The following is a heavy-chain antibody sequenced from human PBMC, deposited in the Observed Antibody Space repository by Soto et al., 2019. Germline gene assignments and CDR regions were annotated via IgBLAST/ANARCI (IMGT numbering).Heavy chain of an antibody. D-gene: IGHD6-19*01. V-gene: IGHV3-48*01. CDR2: ISSSSSTI. J-gene: IGHJ5*02. CDR1: GFTFSSYS. Sequence: EVQLVESGGGLVQPGGSLRLSCAASGFTFSSYSMNWVRQAPGKGLEWVSYISSSSSTIYYADSVKGRFTISRDNAKNSLYLKRNSLRAEDTAVYYCARDGGQWLNWFDPWGQGTLVTVSS. CDR3: ARDGGQWLNWFDP.